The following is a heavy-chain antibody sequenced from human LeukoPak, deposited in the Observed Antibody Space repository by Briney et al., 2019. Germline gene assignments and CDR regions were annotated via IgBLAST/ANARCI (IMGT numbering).Heavy chain of an antibody. CDR1: GGSISSGDYY. D-gene: IGHD1-26*01. CDR2: IYYSGST. J-gene: IGHJ1*01. V-gene: IGHV4-30-4*08. Sequence: RTSQTLSLTCTVSGGSISSGDYYWSWIRQPPGKGLEWIGYIYYSGSTYYNPSLKSRVTISVDTSKNQFSLKLSSVTAADTAVYYCASETVYSGSCQYFQHWGQGTLVTVSS. CDR3: ASETVYSGSCQYFQH.